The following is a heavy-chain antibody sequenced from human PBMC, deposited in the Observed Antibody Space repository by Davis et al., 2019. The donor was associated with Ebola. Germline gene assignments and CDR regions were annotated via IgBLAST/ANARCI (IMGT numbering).Heavy chain of an antibody. Sequence: PGGSLRLSCATSGFIFRTYAMHWVRQAPGKGLEWVAEISYDGTSEYYADSVKGRFTISRDNSRNTLYLQMSSLRADDTAVYYCAKDGGNFPYWYFDLWGRGTLVTVSS. D-gene: IGHD1-7*01. J-gene: IGHJ2*01. CDR2: ISYDGTSE. CDR3: AKDGGNFPYWYFDL. CDR1: GFIFRTYA. V-gene: IGHV3-30*04.